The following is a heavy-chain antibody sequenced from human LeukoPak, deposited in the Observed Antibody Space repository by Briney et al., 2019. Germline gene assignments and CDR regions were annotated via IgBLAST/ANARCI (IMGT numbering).Heavy chain of an antibody. V-gene: IGHV3-11*01. CDR1: EFTFSDHY. CDR2: ISPSAYST. Sequence: GGSLRLSCAASEFTFSDHYMTWIRQSPGKGLEWISYISPSAYSTYYADSVKGRFSISRDNAKNSLYLQMNSLRVEDTAIYYCARGKRRFDIWGQGTLVTVSP. J-gene: IGHJ4*02. CDR3: ARGKRRFDI.